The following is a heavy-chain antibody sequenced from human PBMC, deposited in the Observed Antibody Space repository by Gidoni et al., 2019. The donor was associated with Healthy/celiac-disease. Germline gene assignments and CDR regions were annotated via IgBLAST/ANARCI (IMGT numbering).Heavy chain of an antibody. CDR2: IYYSGST. CDR1: GVSISRGGYY. J-gene: IGHJ5*02. Sequence: QVQLPESGPGLVKPSQTLSLTCTVSGVSISRGGYYCRWIRQHPGKGLEWIGYIYYSGSTYYNPSLKSRVTISVDTSKNQFSLKLSSVTAADTAVYYCARDGLQRGYSYGSNWFDPWGQGTLVTVSS. CDR3: ARDGLQRGYSYGSNWFDP. V-gene: IGHV4-31*03. D-gene: IGHD5-18*01.